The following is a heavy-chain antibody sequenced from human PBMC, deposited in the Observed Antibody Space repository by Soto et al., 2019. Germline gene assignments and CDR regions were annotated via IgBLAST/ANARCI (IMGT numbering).Heavy chain of an antibody. CDR2: IYPGDSDT. CDR1: GYSFTSYW. V-gene: IGHV5-51*01. J-gene: IGHJ3*02. D-gene: IGHD3-22*01. Sequence: GESLKISCKGSGYSFTSYWIGWVRQMPGKGLEWMGIIYPGDSDTRYSPSFQGQVTISADKSISTAYLQWSSLKASDTAMYYCARHVGYYYDSSPTRAFDIWGQGTMVTVSS. CDR3: ARHVGYYYDSSPTRAFDI.